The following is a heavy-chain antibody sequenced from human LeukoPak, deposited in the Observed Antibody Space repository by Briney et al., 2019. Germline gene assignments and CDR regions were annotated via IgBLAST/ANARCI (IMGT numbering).Heavy chain of an antibody. CDR2: ILYDGTNK. D-gene: IGHD3-10*01. Sequence: GGSLRLSCAASGFTFSSYAMHWVRQAPGKGLEWVAVILYDGTNKFYADSVKGRFTISRDNSKNTLYLQMNSLRAEDTAVYNCAKGWFGFSVIDYWGQGTPVTVAS. CDR1: GFTFSSYA. CDR3: AKGWFGFSVIDY. V-gene: IGHV3-30*18. J-gene: IGHJ4*02.